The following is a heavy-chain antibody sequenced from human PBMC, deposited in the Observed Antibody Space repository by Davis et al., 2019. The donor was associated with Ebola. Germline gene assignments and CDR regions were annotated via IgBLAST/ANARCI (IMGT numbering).Heavy chain of an antibody. J-gene: IGHJ5*02. CDR3: ARDPGRGSYILGWFDP. V-gene: IGHV1-18*01. CDR1: GYTFTSYG. CDR2: ISAYNGNT. Sequence: ASVKVSCKASGYTFTSYGISWVRQAPGQGLEWMGWISAYNGNTNYAQKLQGRVTMTTDTSTSTAYMELRSLRSDDTAVYYCARDPGRGSYILGWFDPWCQGTLVTVSS. D-gene: IGHD1-26*01.